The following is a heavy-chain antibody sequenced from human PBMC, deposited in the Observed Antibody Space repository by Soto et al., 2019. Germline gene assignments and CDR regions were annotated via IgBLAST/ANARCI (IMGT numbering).Heavy chain of an antibody. J-gene: IGHJ5*02. Sequence: QVQLVQSGAEVKKPGSSVKVSCKASGGTFSSYAISWVQQAPGQGLEWMGGIIPIFGTANYAQKFQGRVTITADESTSTAYMELSSLRSEDTAVYYCARVGPSGGYCSGGSCYWFDPWGQGTLVTVSS. V-gene: IGHV1-69*01. CDR2: IIPIFGTA. CDR1: GGTFSSYA. D-gene: IGHD2-15*01. CDR3: ARVGPSGGYCSGGSCYWFDP.